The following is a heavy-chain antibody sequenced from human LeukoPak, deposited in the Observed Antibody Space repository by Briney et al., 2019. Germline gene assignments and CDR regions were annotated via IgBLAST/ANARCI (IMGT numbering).Heavy chain of an antibody. V-gene: IGHV3-23*01. CDR3: AKISGYCSGGSCYEGDY. D-gene: IGHD2-15*01. CDR2: ISGSGGST. J-gene: IGHJ4*02. Sequence: GGSLRLSCAASGFTFSSYAMSWVRQAPGKGLEWVSAISGSGGSTYYADSVKGRFTISRDNSKNTLYLQMNSLRAEDTAVYYCAKISGYCSGGSCYEGDYWGQGTLVTVSS. CDR1: GFTFSSYA.